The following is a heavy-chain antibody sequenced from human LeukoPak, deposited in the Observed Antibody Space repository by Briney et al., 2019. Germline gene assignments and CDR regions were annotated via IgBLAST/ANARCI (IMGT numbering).Heavy chain of an antibody. CDR3: ARDTDMGYSSSWYTGGLGY. CDR2: IYTSGST. J-gene: IGHJ4*02. Sequence: SETLSLTCTVSGGSISSYYWSWIRQPAGKGLEWIGRIYTSGSTNYNPSLKSRVTMSVDTSKNQFSLKLSSVTAADTAVYYCARDTDMGYSSSWYTGGLGYWGQGTLVTVSS. CDR1: GGSISSYY. D-gene: IGHD6-13*01. V-gene: IGHV4-4*07.